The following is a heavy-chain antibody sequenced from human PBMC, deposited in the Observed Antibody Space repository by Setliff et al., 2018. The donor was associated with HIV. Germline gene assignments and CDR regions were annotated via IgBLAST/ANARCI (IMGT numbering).Heavy chain of an antibody. V-gene: IGHV4-59*01. D-gene: IGHD3-22*01. CDR3: ARAGNDYYDSNGYYYVVDWFDS. J-gene: IGHJ5*01. Sequence: PSETLSLTCTVSSGSIKSYYWSWIRQPPGKGLEWVGYIYGSGSTNYNPSLKSRLTTSIDMSKNQFSLKLNSVTAADTAVYYCARAGNDYYDSNGYYYVVDWFDSWGQGTLVTVSS. CDR2: IYGSGST. CDR1: SGSIKSYY.